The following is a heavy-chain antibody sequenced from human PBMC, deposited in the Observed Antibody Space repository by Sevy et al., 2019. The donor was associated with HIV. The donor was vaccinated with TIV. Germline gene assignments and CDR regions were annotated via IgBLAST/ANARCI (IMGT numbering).Heavy chain of an antibody. D-gene: IGHD1-1*01. CDR2: SNTSGRT. V-gene: IGHV4-4*07. J-gene: IGHJ4*02. CDR1: GDSFSSYF. CDR3: ARSNWVTATNGFSKSYYFDY. Sequence: SETLSLTCTVSGDSFSSYFWAWIRQPAGKGLEWIGRSNTSGRTNYNPTRRSRVTKSVDRWKSQYSLKVTSLTAADTAIYFDARSNWVTATNGFSKSYYFDYWGQGSLVTVSS.